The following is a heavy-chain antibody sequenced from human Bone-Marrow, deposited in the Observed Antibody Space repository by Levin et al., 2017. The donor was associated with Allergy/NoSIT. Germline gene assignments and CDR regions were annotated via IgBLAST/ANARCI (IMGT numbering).Heavy chain of an antibody. Sequence: SETLSLTCTVSGGSISNYYWSWIRQSPGKGLEWIAYIYYSGSTNYNPSLKSRVTISIDTSKNQFSLKLTSVTAADTAVYYCARLYCSGGNCYLKGYFDYWGQGTLVTVSS. CDR1: GGSISNYY. V-gene: IGHV4-59*08. D-gene: IGHD2-15*01. CDR3: ARLYCSGGNCYLKGYFDY. J-gene: IGHJ4*02. CDR2: IYYSGST.